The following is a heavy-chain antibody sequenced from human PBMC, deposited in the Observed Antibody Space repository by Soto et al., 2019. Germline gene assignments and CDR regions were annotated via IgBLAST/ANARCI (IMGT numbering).Heavy chain of an antibody. D-gene: IGHD6-13*01. CDR3: ARGSSSSNPPDLYGMDV. J-gene: IGHJ6*02. CDR1: GFTFSSYA. CDR2: ISYDGSNK. Sequence: GGSLRLSCAASGFTFSSYAMHWVRQAPGKGLEWVAVISYDGSNKYYADSVKGRFTISRDNSKNTLYLQMNSLRAEDTAVYYCARGSSSSNPPDLYGMDVWGQGTTVTVS. V-gene: IGHV3-30-3*01.